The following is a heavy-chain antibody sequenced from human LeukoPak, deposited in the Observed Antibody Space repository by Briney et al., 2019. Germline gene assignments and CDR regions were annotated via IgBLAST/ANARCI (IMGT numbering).Heavy chain of an antibody. CDR3: ARSVVYDFWSGYTGLNYYMDV. CDR1: GGSISSDNYY. V-gene: IGHV4-30-4*08. CDR2: IYYSGST. J-gene: IGHJ6*03. D-gene: IGHD3-3*01. Sequence: SETLSLTCTVSGGSISSDNYYWSWIRQPPGKGLEWIGYIYYSGSTYYNPSLKSRVTISVDTSKNQFSLRLSSVTAADTAVYYCARSVVYDFWSGYTGLNYYMDVWGKGTTVTVSS.